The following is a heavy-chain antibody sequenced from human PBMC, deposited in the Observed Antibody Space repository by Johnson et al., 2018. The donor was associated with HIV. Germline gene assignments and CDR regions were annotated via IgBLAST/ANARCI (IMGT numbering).Heavy chain of an antibody. J-gene: IGHJ3*02. CDR1: GFTFSDYY. Sequence: QVQLVESGGGLVKPGGSLRLSCTASGFTFSDYYMTWIRQAPGTGLDWVSYISSSGGTKYYADSVKGRFTISRDNAKKSLYLQMNSLRVDDTAVYYCARAHLIFPKNAFDIWGQGTMVTVSS. CDR2: ISSSGGTK. V-gene: IGHV3-11*04. D-gene: IGHD3-3*02. CDR3: ARAHLIFPKNAFDI.